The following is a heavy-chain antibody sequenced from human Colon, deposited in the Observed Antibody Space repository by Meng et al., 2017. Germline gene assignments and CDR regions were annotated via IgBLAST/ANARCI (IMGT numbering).Heavy chain of an antibody. J-gene: IGHJ4*02. V-gene: IGHV3-23*01. CDR2: ISGSGGST. CDR1: GFTLCSYA. CDR3: AKDPEPQIRHPSIFDY. Sequence: GESLKISCAASGFTLCSYAMSWVRQAPGKGLEWVSAISGSGGSTYYADSVKGRFTISRDNSKNTLYLQMNSLRAEDTAVYYCAKDPEPQIRHPSIFDYWGQGTLVTVSS. D-gene: IGHD2/OR15-2a*01.